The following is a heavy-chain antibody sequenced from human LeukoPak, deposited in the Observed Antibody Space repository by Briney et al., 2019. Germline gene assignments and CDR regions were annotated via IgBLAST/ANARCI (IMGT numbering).Heavy chain of an antibody. D-gene: IGHD3-9*01. V-gene: IGHV3-21*01. J-gene: IGHJ4*02. CDR2: TSSSSSYK. CDR3: AREKYDILTGYSPYFFDY. Sequence: PGGSLRLSCAASGFTFSSYSMNWVRQAPGKGLEWVSSTSSSSSYKYYADSVKGRFTVSRDNAKNSLYLQMNSLGAEVTAMYYCAREKYDILTGYSPYFFDYWGQGTLVTVSS. CDR1: GFTFSSYS.